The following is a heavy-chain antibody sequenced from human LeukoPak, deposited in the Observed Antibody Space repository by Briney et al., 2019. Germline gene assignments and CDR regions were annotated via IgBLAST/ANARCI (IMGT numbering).Heavy chain of an antibody. V-gene: IGHV3-13*01. D-gene: IGHD2-21*02. CDR2: IGTAGDT. J-gene: IGHJ4*02. Sequence: GGSLGLSCAASGFTFSSYDMHWVRQATGKGLEWVSAIGTAGDTYYPGSVKGRFTISRDNSKNTLYLQMNSLRAEDTAVYYCAKVGIEVVTGPYFDYWGQGTLVTVSS. CDR3: AKVGIEVVTGPYFDY. CDR1: GFTFSSYD.